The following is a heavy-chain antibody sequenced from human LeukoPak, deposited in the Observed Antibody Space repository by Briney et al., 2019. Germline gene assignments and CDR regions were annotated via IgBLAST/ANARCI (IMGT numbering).Heavy chain of an antibody. D-gene: IGHD3-22*01. Sequence: PGGSLRLSCAASGFTFSSYAMHWVRQAPGKGLEWVAVISYDGSNKYYADSVKGRFTISRDNSKNTLYLQMNSLRAEDTAVYYCARDWPTYDSSVYSSLGFDYWGQGTLVTVSS. CDR2: ISYDGSNK. CDR1: GFTFSSYA. J-gene: IGHJ4*02. V-gene: IGHV3-30-3*01. CDR3: ARDWPTYDSSVYSSLGFDY.